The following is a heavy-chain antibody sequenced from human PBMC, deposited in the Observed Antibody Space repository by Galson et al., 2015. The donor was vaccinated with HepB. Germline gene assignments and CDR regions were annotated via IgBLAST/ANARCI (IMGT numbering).Heavy chain of an antibody. Sequence: SLRLSCALSEFTFSSYSMNWVRQAPGKGLEWVSYIGTSSSPIYYADSVKGRFTISRDNAKNSLYPQMNSLRAEDTAVYYCARDSSSWYSVYNWFDPWGQGTLVTVSS. V-gene: IGHV3-48*04. CDR1: EFTFSSYS. J-gene: IGHJ5*02. CDR3: ARDSSSWYSVYNWFDP. D-gene: IGHD6-13*01. CDR2: IGTSSSPI.